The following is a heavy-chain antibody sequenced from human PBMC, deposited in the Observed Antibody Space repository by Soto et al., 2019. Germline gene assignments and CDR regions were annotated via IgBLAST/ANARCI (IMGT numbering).Heavy chain of an antibody. V-gene: IGHV4-59*01. D-gene: IGHD2-2*01. Sequence: QVQLQESGPGLVKPSETLSLTCTVSGDSISSFYWTWIRQPPGKGLEWVGYIFSSGSTNYNPSLKSRVTISVDTSENQFSLKLTSVTAADTAVYYCARVGYCSSTPCCPIGYFEYWGQGTLVTVSS. CDR3: ARVGYCSSTPCCPIGYFEY. CDR2: IFSSGST. J-gene: IGHJ4*02. CDR1: GDSISSFY.